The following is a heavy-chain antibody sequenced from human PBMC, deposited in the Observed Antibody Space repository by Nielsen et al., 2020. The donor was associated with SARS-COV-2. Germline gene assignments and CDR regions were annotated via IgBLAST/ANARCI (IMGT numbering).Heavy chain of an antibody. J-gene: IGHJ6*02. D-gene: IGHD3-10*01. V-gene: IGHV1-2*06. CDR3: AGVLLWFGELPHYYYYGMDV. Sequence: WVRQAPGQGLEWMGRINPNSGDTEYAQKFQGRVTLTRDTSISTANMELSSLKSDDTAVYYCAGVLLWFGELPHYYYYGMDVWGQGTTVTVSS. CDR2: INPNSGDT.